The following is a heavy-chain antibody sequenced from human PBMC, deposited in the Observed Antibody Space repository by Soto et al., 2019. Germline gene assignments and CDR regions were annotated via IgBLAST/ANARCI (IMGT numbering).Heavy chain of an antibody. CDR3: AKDSHYCASSGLRH. D-gene: IGHD3-22*01. J-gene: IGHJ1*01. Sequence: QVQLVESGGGVVQPGRSLRLSCAASGFTFSSYGMHWVRQAPGKGLEWVAVISYDGSNKYYADSVKGRFTISRDNSKNTLYLQMNRLRAEDTAVYYCAKDSHYCASSGLRHWGQGTLVNVSS. V-gene: IGHV3-30*18. CDR2: ISYDGSNK. CDR1: GFTFSSYG.